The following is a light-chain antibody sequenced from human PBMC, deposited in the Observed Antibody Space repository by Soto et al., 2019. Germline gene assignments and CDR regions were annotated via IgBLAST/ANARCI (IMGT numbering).Light chain of an antibody. CDR1: SGHSSYA. V-gene: IGLV4-69*01. CDR2: LNSDGSH. Sequence: QSVLTQSPSASASLGASVKLTCTLSSGHSSYAIAWHQQRPEKGPRYLMKLNSDGSHSKGDGIPDRFSGSSSGAERYLTISSLQSEDEADYYCQTWGTGFWVFGGGTKLTVL. J-gene: IGLJ3*02. CDR3: QTWGTGFWV.